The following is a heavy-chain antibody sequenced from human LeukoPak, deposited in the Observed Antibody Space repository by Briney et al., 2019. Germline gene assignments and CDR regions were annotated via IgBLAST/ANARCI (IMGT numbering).Heavy chain of an antibody. V-gene: IGHV3-48*04. CDR2: ISSSSSTI. Sequence: GGSLRLSCAASGFTFSSYSMNWVRQAPGKGLEWVSHISSSSSTIYYADSVKGRFTISRDNAKNALYLQMNSLRAEDTAVYYCARGALYQYYLDYWGWGQGTLVTVSS. J-gene: IGHJ4*02. D-gene: IGHD4-17*01. CDR3: ARGALYQYYLDYWG. CDR1: GFTFSSYS.